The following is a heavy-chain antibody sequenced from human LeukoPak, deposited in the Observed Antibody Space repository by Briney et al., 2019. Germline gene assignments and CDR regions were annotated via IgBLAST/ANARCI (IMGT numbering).Heavy chain of an antibody. Sequence: GGSLRLSCAVSGFTFTKHWMSWVGQAPGKGLEWVANIKEDGSEKYYVNSVKSPFTVSRDNVKNSLFLQMNSLRVDDTAVYYCAKSGSSVFCSWGQGTLVTVSS. CDR2: IKEDGSEK. V-gene: IGHV3-7*03. CDR1: GFTFTKHW. D-gene: IGHD3-3*02. J-gene: IGHJ5*02. CDR3: AKSGSSVFCS.